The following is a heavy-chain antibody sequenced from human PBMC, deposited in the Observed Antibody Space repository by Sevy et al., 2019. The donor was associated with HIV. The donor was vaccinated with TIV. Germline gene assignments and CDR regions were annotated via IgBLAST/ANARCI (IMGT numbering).Heavy chain of an antibody. CDR2: INHSGST. CDR1: GGSFSGYY. Sequence: SETLSLTCAVYGGSFSGYYWSWIRQPPGKGLEWIGEINHSGSTNYNPSLKSRVTISVDTSKNQFSLKLSSVTAADTAVYYCARVVSYYYGSGCYPRDYYYYYGMDVWGQGTTVTVSS. D-gene: IGHD3-10*01. V-gene: IGHV4-34*01. CDR3: ARVVSYYYGSGCYPRDYYYYYGMDV. J-gene: IGHJ6*02.